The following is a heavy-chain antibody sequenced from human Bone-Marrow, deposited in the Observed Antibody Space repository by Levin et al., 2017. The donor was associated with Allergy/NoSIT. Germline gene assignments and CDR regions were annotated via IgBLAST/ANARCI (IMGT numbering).Heavy chain of an antibody. Sequence: GGSLRLSCAASGFTVSNNYMSLVRQAPGKGLEWVSVIYSDGTTYYADSVRGRFTISRDNSKNTLYLQMNSLRPEDTAVYYCARDPLGSNWFDPWGQGTLVTVSS. V-gene: IGHV3-66*02. CDR2: IYSDGTT. J-gene: IGHJ5*02. CDR1: GFTVSNNY. CDR3: ARDPLGSNWFDP.